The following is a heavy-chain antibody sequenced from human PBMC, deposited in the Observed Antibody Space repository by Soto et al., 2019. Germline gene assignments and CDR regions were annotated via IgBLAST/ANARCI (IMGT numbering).Heavy chain of an antibody. J-gene: IGHJ6*02. CDR2: INSDGSST. D-gene: IGHD3-3*01. CDR1: GFTFSSYW. V-gene: IGHV3-74*01. CDR3: ARDSNYDFWSGYYIRFQAYGMDV. Sequence: GGSLRLSCAASGFTFSSYWTHWVRQAPGKGLVWVSRINSDGSSTSYADSVKGRFTISRDNAKNTLYLQMNSLRAEDTAVYYCARDSNYDFWSGYYIRFQAYGMDVWGQGTTVTVSS.